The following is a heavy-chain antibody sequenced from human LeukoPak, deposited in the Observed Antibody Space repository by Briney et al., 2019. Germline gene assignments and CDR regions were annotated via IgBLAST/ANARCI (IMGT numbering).Heavy chain of an antibody. CDR2: IYYSGST. Sequence: SETLSLTCAVYGGSFSGYYWSWIRQHPGKGLEWIGYIYYSGSTYYNPSLKSRVTISLDTSKNQFSLKLSSVTAADTAVYYCARGFVDPNWFDPWGQGTLVTVSS. CDR3: ARGFVDPNWFDP. J-gene: IGHJ5*02. D-gene: IGHD2-15*01. CDR1: GGSFSGYY. V-gene: IGHV4-31*11.